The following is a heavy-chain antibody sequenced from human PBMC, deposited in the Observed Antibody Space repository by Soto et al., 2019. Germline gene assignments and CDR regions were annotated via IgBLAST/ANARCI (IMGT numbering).Heavy chain of an antibody. CDR3: ARDPGYSTTWHQAFDI. CDR2: ISTYNGNT. V-gene: IGHV1-18*01. D-gene: IGHD6-13*01. J-gene: IGHJ3*02. CDR1: GYTFTSYG. Sequence: QVQLVQSGAEVKKPGASVKVSCKASGYTFTSYGISWVRQAPGQGPEWMGRISTYNGNTNYVQKLQGRVTMNTDTSTNTAYMELRSLRYDDTAVYYCARDPGYSTTWHQAFDIWGQGTMVTVSS.